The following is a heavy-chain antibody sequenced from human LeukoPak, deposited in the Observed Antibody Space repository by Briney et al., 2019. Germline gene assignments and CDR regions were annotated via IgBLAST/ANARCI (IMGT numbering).Heavy chain of an antibody. Sequence: PGGSLRLSCAASGFIVSDSYMSWVRQAPGKGLEWVSAISGSGGSTYYADSVKGRFTISRDNSKNTLYLQMNSLRAEDTAVYYCAKQPNYYDSSGYWSYFDYWGQGTLVTVSS. CDR3: AKQPNYYDSSGYWSYFDY. CDR2: ISGSGGST. D-gene: IGHD3-22*01. J-gene: IGHJ4*02. CDR1: GFIVSDSY. V-gene: IGHV3-23*01.